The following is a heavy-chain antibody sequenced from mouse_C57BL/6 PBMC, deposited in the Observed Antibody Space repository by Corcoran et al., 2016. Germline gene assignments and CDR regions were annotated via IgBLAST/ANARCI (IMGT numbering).Heavy chain of an antibody. CDR1: GFSLSTSGMG. D-gene: IGHD2-10*02. CDR2: IYWDDDK. Sequence: QVTLIESGPGILQSSQTLSLTCSFSGFSLSTSGMGVSWIRQPSGKGLEWLAHIYWDDDKRYNPSLTSRLTISKDTSRNQVFLKITSVDTADTATYYCARMVWYLDYWGQGTTLTVSS. CDR3: ARMVWYLDY. V-gene: IGHV8-12*01. J-gene: IGHJ2*01.